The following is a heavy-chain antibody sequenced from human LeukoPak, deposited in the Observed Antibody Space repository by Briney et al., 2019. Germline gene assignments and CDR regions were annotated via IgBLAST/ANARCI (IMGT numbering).Heavy chain of an antibody. CDR3: ARNGLLWFGEAIDF. Sequence: KPSGTLSLTCAVSGGSISRSNWWSWVRQPPGKGLEWIGEIYHSGSTNYNPSLKSRVTISVDTSKNQISLKLSSVTAADTAVYFCARNGLLWFGEAIDFWGQGTLVTVSS. D-gene: IGHD3-10*01. CDR2: IYHSGST. J-gene: IGHJ4*02. V-gene: IGHV4-4*02. CDR1: GGSISRSNW.